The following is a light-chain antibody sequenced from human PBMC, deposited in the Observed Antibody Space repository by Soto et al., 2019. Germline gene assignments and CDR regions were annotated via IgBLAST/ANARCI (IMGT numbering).Light chain of an antibody. CDR2: GAS. CDR3: QQYGISPFT. Sequence: EIVLTQSPATLSLSPGERATLSCRASQGVSSTYLAWYQQRPGQAPRLLIYGASSRATGIPDRFSGGGSETDFTLTISRLESEDSAVYYCQQYGISPFTFGGGTKVDIK. V-gene: IGKV3-20*01. CDR1: QGVSSTY. J-gene: IGKJ4*01.